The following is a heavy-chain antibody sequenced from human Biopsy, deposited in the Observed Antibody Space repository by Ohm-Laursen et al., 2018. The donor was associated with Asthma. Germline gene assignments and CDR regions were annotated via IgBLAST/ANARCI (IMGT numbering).Heavy chain of an antibody. J-gene: IGHJ2*01. CDR2: IYYSGRT. CDR3: AKAVSSSSYWYLHL. Sequence: GTLSLTCVVSGGAMSTSGSYWGWIRQSPGKGLEWIGSIYYSGRTYYNPSLESRVTISADTSKNHFSLKVTSVAAAGTAVYYCAKAVSSSSYWYLHLWGRGGLVTFSS. D-gene: IGHD6-6*01. CDR1: GGAMSTSGSY. V-gene: IGHV4-39*02.